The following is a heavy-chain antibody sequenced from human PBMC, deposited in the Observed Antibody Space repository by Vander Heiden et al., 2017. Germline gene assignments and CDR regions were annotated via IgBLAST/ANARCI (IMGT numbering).Heavy chain of an antibody. Sequence: EVQLVESGGGLLMPGASLRLSWAVSGFPFTNAWMNWVRQAPRKGLEWVCRIKSRAEGGATDYAAPVKGRFTISRDDSENTVYLQMNSLKSEDTAVYYCTTGGSYSAFDIWGQGTIVTVST. CDR1: GFPFTNAW. V-gene: IGHV3-15*07. J-gene: IGHJ3*02. CDR3: TTGGSYSAFDI. CDR2: IKSRAEGGAT. D-gene: IGHD1-26*01.